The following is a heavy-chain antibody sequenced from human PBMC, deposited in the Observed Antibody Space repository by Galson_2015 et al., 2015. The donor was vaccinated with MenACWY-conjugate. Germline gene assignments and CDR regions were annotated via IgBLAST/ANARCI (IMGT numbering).Heavy chain of an antibody. Sequence: ETLSLTCTVSGDSISSSSYYWGWIRQPPGKGLEWIGSIYYSGSTYYNPSLKSRVTISVDTSKNQFSLKLTSVTAADTAVYYCASPLGSYYYYMDVWGKGTTVTVSS. J-gene: IGHJ6*03. CDR1: GDSISSSSYY. CDR2: IYYSGST. CDR3: ASPLGSYYYYMDV. D-gene: IGHD3-16*01. V-gene: IGHV4-39*01.